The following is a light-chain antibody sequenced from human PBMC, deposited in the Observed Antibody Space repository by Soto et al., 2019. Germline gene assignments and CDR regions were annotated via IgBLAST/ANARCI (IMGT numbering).Light chain of an antibody. V-gene: IGLV3-21*02. Sequence: SYELTQPPSVSVAPGQTARITCGGKNIGSKIVHWYQQKPRQAPVLVVYDDSDRPSGIPERFSGSNSGNTATLTISRVEAGDEADYYCQVWDSSSDHNVFGTGTKLTVL. CDR2: DDS. CDR3: QVWDSSSDHNV. J-gene: IGLJ1*01. CDR1: NIGSKI.